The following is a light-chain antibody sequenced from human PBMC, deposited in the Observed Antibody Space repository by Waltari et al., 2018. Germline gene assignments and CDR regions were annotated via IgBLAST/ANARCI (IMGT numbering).Light chain of an antibody. CDR3: FLITHWPPSLT. J-gene: IGKJ4*01. V-gene: IGKV2-30*01. CDR2: TFS. Sequence: DIVMNQSTIKMNVTLGLRATISCRSSQSLPYSDGNTYLNCFHQSPGPSPCRLSYTFSNLDSGVPFRFFCLLSVTYVSLLIIIFYSEDFLTYFFFLITHWPPSLTFGGGTKVGIK. CDR1: QSLPYSDGNTY.